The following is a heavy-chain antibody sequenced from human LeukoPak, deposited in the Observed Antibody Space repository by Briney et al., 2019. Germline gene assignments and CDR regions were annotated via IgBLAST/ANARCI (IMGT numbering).Heavy chain of an antibody. J-gene: IGHJ3*02. D-gene: IGHD2-15*01. CDR2: INQDGGTK. V-gene: IGHV3-7*01. CDR1: GFSFTSYW. CDR3: ARDPGWSSFDI. Sequence: GGSLRLSGVASGFSFTSYWMSWVRQAPGKGREFVANINQDGGTKNYVDSVKGRFTISRDNAENSLYLLMSSLRAEDTALYYCARDPGWSSFDIWGQGIMVTVSS.